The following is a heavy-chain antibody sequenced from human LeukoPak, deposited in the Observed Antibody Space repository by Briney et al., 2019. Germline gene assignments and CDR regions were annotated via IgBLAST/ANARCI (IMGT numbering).Heavy chain of an antibody. D-gene: IGHD6-13*01. V-gene: IGHV4-30-4*08. CDR2: IYYSGRT. Sequence: PSETLSLTCTVSGGSISSGDYYWSWIRQPPGKGLEWIGYIYYSGRTYYNPSLESRITISVDTSKNQFSLNLSSVTAADTAVYYCARFNSWYFDYWGQGTLVTVSS. J-gene: IGHJ4*02. CDR3: ARFNSWYFDY. CDR1: GGSISSGDYY.